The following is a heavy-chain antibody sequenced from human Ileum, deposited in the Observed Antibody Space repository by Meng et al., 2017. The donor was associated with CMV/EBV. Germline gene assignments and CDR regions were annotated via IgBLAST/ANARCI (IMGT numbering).Heavy chain of an antibody. J-gene: IGHJ4*02. CDR3: ARERPRATAMASIDY. Sequence: QLQLQESRRALGRTAHTLSLNGVVNGGSISINYWGWIRQPAGTGLEWIGRIYTSGSTNYNPSLKSRVTMSVDTSKNQFSLKLSSVTAADTAVYYCARERPRATAMASIDYWGQGTLVTVSS. CDR2: IYTSGST. D-gene: IGHD5-18*01. CDR1: GGSISINY. V-gene: IGHV4-4*07.